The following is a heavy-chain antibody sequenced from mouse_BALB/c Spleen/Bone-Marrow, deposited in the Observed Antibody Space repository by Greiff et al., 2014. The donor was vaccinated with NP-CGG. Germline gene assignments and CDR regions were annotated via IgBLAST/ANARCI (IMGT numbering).Heavy chain of an antibody. J-gene: IGHJ2*01. Sequence: EVQLQQSGPDLVKPSQSLSLTCTVTGYSITSGYSWPWIRQFPGNKLEWMGYIHYSGSTNYNPSLKSRISITRDTSKNQFFLQLNSVTTEDTATYYCARRTEVRLVYYFDYWGQGTTLTVSS. D-gene: IGHD2-14*01. CDR1: GYSITSGYS. CDR2: IHYSGST. CDR3: ARRTEVRLVYYFDY. V-gene: IGHV3-1*02.